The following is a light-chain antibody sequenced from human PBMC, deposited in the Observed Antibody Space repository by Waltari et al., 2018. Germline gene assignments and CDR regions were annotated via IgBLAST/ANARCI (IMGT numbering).Light chain of an antibody. CDR3: QQYYSTPLT. CDR2: WAS. J-gene: IGKJ4*01. Sequence: DIVMTQSPDSLAVSLGERATIHFKSSQRVFYRSHNKDYLAWYQQKPGQPPKLLIYWASTRESGVPDRFSGSGSGTDFTLTISSLQAEDVAVYYCQQYYSTPLTFGGGTKVEIK. CDR1: QRVFYRSHNKDY. V-gene: IGKV4-1*01.